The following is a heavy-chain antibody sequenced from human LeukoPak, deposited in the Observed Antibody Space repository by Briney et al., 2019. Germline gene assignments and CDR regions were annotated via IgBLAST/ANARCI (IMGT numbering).Heavy chain of an antibody. J-gene: IGHJ4*02. V-gene: IGHV4-39*07. CDR1: GGSISSSSYY. D-gene: IGHD6-19*01. CDR3: AREYSSGWSGTGY. Sequence: SETLSLTCTVSGGSISSSSYYWGWIRQPPGKGLEWIGSIYYSGSTNYNPSLESRVTISVDTSKNQFSLKLSSVTAADTAVYYCAREYSSGWSGTGYWGQGTLVTVSS. CDR2: IYYSGST.